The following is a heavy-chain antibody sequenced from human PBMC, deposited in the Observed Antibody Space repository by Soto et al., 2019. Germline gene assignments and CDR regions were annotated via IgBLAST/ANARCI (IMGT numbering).Heavy chain of an antibody. J-gene: IGHJ5*02. D-gene: IGHD6-6*01. V-gene: IGHV1-18*01. CDR3: ARDRPRLSLKGYNWFDP. Sequence: QVQLVQSGAEVKKPGASVKVSCKASGYTFTSYGISWVRQAPGHGLEWMGWISAYNGNTNYAQKLQGRVTMTTDTSTSTAYMELRSLRSDDTAVYYCARDRPRLSLKGYNWFDPWGQGTLVTVSS. CDR2: ISAYNGNT. CDR1: GYTFTSYG.